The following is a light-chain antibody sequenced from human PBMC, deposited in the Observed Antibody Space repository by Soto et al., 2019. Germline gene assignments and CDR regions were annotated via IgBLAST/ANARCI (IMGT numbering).Light chain of an antibody. CDR1: QSVSSN. CDR3: QQHGSSPIT. CDR2: GAS. V-gene: IGKV3-20*01. J-gene: IGKJ5*01. Sequence: EIVMTQSPATLSVSPGEGATLSCRAGQSVSSNLVWYQQKPGQAPRLLIYGASNRATGIPDRFSGSGSGTDFTLTISRLEPEDFAVYYCQQHGSSPITFGQGTRLEIK.